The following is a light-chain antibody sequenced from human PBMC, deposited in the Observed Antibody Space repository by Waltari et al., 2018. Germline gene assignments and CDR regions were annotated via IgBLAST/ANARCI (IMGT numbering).Light chain of an antibody. J-gene: IGKJ2*01. V-gene: IGKV2-30*01. Sequence: DAVMTQSPLSLPVTLGQPASISCRSSQSLVSSDGNTYLNWFHQRPGQSPRRLIYKVSDRDSGVPDIFSGSQSGTDFTLKISRVEAEDVGVYYCMQGTHWPYTFGQGTKLEIK. CDR2: KVS. CDR1: QSLVSSDGNTY. CDR3: MQGTHWPYT.